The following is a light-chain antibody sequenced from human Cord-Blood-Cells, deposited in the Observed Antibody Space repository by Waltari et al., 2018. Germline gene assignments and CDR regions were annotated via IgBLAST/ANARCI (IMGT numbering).Light chain of an antibody. CDR1: QSVLYSSNNKNY. CDR2: WAS. Sequence: TQSPDSLAVSLSERATINCKSSQSVLYSSNNKNYLAWYQQKPGQPPKLLIYWASTRESGVPDRFSGSGSGTDFTLTISSLQAEDVAVYYCQQYYSTPYTFGQGTKLEIK. CDR3: QQYYSTPYT. J-gene: IGKJ2*01. V-gene: IGKV4-1*01.